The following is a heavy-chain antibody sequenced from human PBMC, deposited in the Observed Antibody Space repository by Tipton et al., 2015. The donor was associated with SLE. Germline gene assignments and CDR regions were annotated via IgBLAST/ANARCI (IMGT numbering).Heavy chain of an antibody. J-gene: IGHJ4*02. CDR2: ISGGGGST. CDR1: GFTFRTYS. V-gene: IGHV3-23*01. Sequence: GSLRLSCAASGFTFRTYSMAWVRQSPGKGLEWVSLISGGGGSTQYADPVRGRFTTSRDNSKNTLSLQLNTLRAEDTAVYYCARVWSDYSGGDYWGQGTLVTVAS. CDR3: ARVWSDYSGGDY. D-gene: IGHD3-3*01.